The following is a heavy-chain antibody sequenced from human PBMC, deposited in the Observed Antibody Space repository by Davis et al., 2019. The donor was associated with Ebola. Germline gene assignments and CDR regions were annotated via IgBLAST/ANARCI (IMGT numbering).Heavy chain of an antibody. CDR3: ARVRARLYYYYYYMDV. V-gene: IGHV1-2*02. Sequence: ASVKVSCKASGYTFTGYYMHWVRQAPGQGLEWMGWINPNSGGTNYAQKFQGRVTMTRDTSISTAYMELSRLRSDDTAVYYCARVRARLYYYYYYMDVWGKGTTVTVSS. D-gene: IGHD4-17*01. J-gene: IGHJ6*03. CDR1: GYTFTGYY. CDR2: INPNSGGT.